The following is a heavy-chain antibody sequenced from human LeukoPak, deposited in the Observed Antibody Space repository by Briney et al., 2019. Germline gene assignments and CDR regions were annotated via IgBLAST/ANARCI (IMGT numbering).Heavy chain of an antibody. J-gene: IGHJ4*02. CDR2: IYYSGST. D-gene: IGHD2-2*01. CDR1: GGSISSYY. V-gene: IGHV4-59*12. Sequence: SETLSLTCTVSGGSISSYYWSWIRQPPGKGLEWIGYIYYSGSTNYNPSLKSRVTISVDTSKNQFSLKLSSVTAADTAVYYCAREDLSDVIPRLKDIVVVPAAFDYWGQGTLVTVSS. CDR3: AREDLSDVIPRLKDIVVVPAAFDY.